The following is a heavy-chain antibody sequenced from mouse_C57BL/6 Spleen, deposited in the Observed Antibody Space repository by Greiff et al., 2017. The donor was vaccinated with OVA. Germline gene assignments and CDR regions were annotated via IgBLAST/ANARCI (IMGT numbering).Heavy chain of an antibody. CDR1: GYTFTSYW. CDR2: IYPSDSET. Sequence: QVQLQQPGAELVRPGSSVKLSCKASGYTFTSYWMDWVKPRPGQGLEWIGNIYPSDSETHYNQKFKDKATLTVDKSSSTAYMQLSSLTSEDSAVYYCASNWDYFDYWGQGTTLTVSS. J-gene: IGHJ2*01. V-gene: IGHV1-61*01. CDR3: ASNWDYFDY. D-gene: IGHD4-1*01.